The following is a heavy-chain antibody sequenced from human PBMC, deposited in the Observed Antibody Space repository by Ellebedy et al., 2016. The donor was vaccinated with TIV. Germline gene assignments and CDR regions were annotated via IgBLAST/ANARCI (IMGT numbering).Heavy chain of an antibody. CDR2: IYSGGST. V-gene: IGHV3-66*01. CDR1: GFTVSSNY. Sequence: GGSLRLSCAASGFTVSSNYMSWVRQAPGKGLEWVSVIYSGGSTYYADSVKGRFTISRDNSKNTLYLQMNSLRAEDTAVYYCASTAQQLVLAFDIWGQGTMVTVSS. D-gene: IGHD6-13*01. CDR3: ASTAQQLVLAFDI. J-gene: IGHJ3*02.